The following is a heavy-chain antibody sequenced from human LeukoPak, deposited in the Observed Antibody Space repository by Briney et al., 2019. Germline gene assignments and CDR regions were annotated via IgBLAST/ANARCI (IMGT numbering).Heavy chain of an antibody. CDR3: TRGSPTVSAGYN. CDR2: VYNDGRT. D-gene: IGHD1-1*01. Sequence: PRESLRLSCAASGFTVNRDYMSWVRQSPGKGLDWVSVVYNDGRTFYADSVKGRFTISRDDSNNTVFLQMNRLRPEDTAIYFCTRGSPTVSAGYNWGRGTMDLVSS. CDR1: GFTVNRDY. V-gene: IGHV3-53*01. J-gene: IGHJ4*02.